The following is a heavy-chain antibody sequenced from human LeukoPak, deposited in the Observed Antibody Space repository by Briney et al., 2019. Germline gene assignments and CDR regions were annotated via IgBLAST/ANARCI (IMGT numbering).Heavy chain of an antibody. CDR2: INPSGGST. D-gene: IGHD1/OR15-1a*01. CDR3: ARAVNTPIYYFEY. CDR1: GYTFTSNY. Sequence: ASVKVSCKAFGYTFTSNYMHWVRQAPGQGLEWMGIINPSGGSTSYAQKFQGRITLSRDTSTSTVYMELSSLRSDDTDVYYCARAVNTPIYYFEYWGQGALVTVSS. J-gene: IGHJ4*02. V-gene: IGHV1-46*01.